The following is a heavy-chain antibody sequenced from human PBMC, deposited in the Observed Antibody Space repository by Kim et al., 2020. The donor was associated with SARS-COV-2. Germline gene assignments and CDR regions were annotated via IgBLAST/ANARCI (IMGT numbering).Heavy chain of an antibody. Sequence: GGSLRLSCAASGFTFSSYGMHWVRQAPGKGLEWVAVIWYDGSNKYYADSVKGRFTISRDNSKNTLYLQMNSLRAEDTAVYYCARDGDYGDTAGYFDYWGQGTLVTVSS. D-gene: IGHD4-17*01. CDR3: ARDGDYGDTAGYFDY. CDR2: IWYDGSNK. CDR1: GFTFSSYG. V-gene: IGHV3-33*01. J-gene: IGHJ4*02.